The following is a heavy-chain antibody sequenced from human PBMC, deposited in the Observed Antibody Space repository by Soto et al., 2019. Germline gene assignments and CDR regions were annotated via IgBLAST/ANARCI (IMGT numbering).Heavy chain of an antibody. CDR2: IYYSGST. CDR1: GGSISSGDYY. V-gene: IGHV4-30-4*01. J-gene: IGHJ6*02. D-gene: IGHD5-18*01. Sequence: QVQLQESGPGLVKPSQTLSLTCTVSGGSISSGDYYWSWIRQPPGKGLEWIGYIYYSGSTYYNPSPTRRVTLSVATSKHQFSLTLCSVTAADTAVYYCARASPVVTDVWGQGTTVTVSS. CDR3: ARASPVVTDV.